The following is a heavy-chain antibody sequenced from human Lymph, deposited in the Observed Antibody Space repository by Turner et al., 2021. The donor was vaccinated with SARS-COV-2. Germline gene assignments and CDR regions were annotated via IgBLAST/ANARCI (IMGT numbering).Heavy chain of an antibody. CDR1: GFTFSSSG. CDR2: VWYDGSNK. J-gene: IGHJ4*02. D-gene: IGHD2-8*01. CDR3: ARHNGGRLDY. V-gene: IGHV3-33*01. Sequence: QVQLVESGGGVVQPGRSLRLSCAASGFTFSSSGMHWVRQAPGKGLDGVAVVWYDGSNKFYADSVKGRFTISRDNSNNTLYLQMNSLRADDTAVYYCARHNGGRLDYWGQGTLVTVSS.